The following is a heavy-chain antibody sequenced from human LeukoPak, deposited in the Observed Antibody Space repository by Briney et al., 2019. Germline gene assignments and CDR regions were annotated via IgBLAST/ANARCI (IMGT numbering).Heavy chain of an antibody. J-gene: IGHJ6*02. CDR1: GGSISSYY. V-gene: IGHV4-59*08. D-gene: IGHD6-19*01. CDR2: IYYSGST. Sequence: PSETLSLTCTVSGGSISSYYWSWIRQPPGQGLEWIGYIYYSGSTNYNPSLKSRVTISVDTTKNQFSLKLSSVTAADTAVYYCASSDSSGWNYYNYDGMDAWGQGATVTVSS. CDR3: ASSDSSGWNYYNYDGMDA.